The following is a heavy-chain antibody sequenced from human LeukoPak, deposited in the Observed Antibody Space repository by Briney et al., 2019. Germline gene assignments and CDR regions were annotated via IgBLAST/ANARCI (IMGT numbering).Heavy chain of an antibody. J-gene: IGHJ4*02. CDR1: GFTFSSYG. V-gene: IGHV3-23*01. D-gene: IGHD3-22*01. CDR3: AKRGNYYDSSGYYLWWGFDY. Sequence: PGGTLRLSCAASGFTFSSYGMSWVRQAPGKGLEWVSAISGSGGSTYYADSVKGRFTISRDNSKNTLYLQMNSLRAEETAVYYCAKRGNYYDSSGYYLWWGFDYWGQGTLVTVSS. CDR2: ISGSGGST.